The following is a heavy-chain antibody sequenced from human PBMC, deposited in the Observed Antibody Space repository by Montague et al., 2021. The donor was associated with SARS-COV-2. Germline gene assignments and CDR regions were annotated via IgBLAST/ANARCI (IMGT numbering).Heavy chain of an antibody. V-gene: IGHV4-59*01. J-gene: IGHJ3*02. Sequence: SETLSLTCTVSGGSISSSYWRWIRQPPGKGLEWLGYSYYSGSPNXNPSLTSRVTISVDTSKNQFSLKLSSVTAADTAVYYCARGSGWMGNALDIWGQGTMVTVAS. CDR2: SYYSGSP. CDR1: GGSISSSY. CDR3: ARGSGWMGNALDI. D-gene: IGHD6-19*01.